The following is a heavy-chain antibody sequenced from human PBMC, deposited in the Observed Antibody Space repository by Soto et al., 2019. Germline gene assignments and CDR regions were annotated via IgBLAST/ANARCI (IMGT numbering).Heavy chain of an antibody. J-gene: IGHJ4*02. CDR3: AREFCSGGNCYTYYFDS. CDR2: INTIGTNS. Sequence: GGSLRLSCAASGLTFNRYWMHWVRHAPGKGLVWVSHINTIGTNSNYADSVKGRFTISRDNAKSTLFLQMNSLRDEDTAVYYCAREFCSGGNCYTYYFDSWGQGIPVTVSS. CDR1: GLTFNRYW. D-gene: IGHD2-15*01. V-gene: IGHV3-74*01.